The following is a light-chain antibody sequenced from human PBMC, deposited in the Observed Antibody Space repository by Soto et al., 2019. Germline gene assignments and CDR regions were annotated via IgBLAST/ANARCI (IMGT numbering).Light chain of an antibody. CDR3: QQHSNWPLT. J-gene: IGKJ4*01. V-gene: IGKV3-11*01. CDR2: DAS. CDR1: QSVSSY. Sequence: EFVLTQSPATLSLSPGERATLSCRASQSVSSYLAWYQQNPGQAPRLLIFDASSRAAGIPARFSGSGSGTDFTLTISSLDPEDFAVYYCQQHSNWPLTFGGGTKVDIK.